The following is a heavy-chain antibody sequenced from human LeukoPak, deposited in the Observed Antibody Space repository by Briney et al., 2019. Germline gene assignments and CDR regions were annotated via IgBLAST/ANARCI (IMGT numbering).Heavy chain of an antibody. CDR2: ISYDRSNK. CDR1: GFTFSSYA. D-gene: IGHD3-10*01. CDR3: ARGPITMVRGVTDY. J-gene: IGHJ4*02. Sequence: GGSLRLSCAASGFTFSSYAMHWVRQAPGKGLEWVAVISYDRSNKYYADSVKGRFTISRDNSKNTLYLQMNSLRAEDTAVYYCARGPITMVRGVTDYWGQGTLVTVSS. V-gene: IGHV3-30-3*01.